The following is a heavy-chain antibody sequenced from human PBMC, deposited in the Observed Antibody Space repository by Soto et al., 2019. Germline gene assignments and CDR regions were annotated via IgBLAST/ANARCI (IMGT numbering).Heavy chain of an antibody. D-gene: IGHD6-19*01. CDR1: GFTFSSYA. J-gene: IGHJ4*02. V-gene: IGHV3-64*01. CDR2: I. Sequence: EVQLVESGGGLVQPGGSLRLSCAASGFTFSSYAMHWVRQAPGQGLDYVSAIKGRFTISRDNSKNTLYLQMGRMRAEDMAVYYCARQWLDSYYFDYWGQGTLVTVSS. CDR3: ARQWLDSYYFDY.